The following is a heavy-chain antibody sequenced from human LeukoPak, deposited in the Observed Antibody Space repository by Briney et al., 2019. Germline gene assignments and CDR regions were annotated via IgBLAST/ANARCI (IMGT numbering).Heavy chain of an antibody. J-gene: IGHJ4*02. D-gene: IGHD1-26*01. V-gene: IGHV3-48*04. Sequence: GGSLRLSCAASGFTFSSYSMNWVRQAPGKGLEWVSYISSSGSTIYYADSVKGRFTISRDNAKNSLYLQMNSLRAEDTAVYYCASVSGSYNIDNWGQGTLVTVSS. CDR1: GFTFSSYS. CDR3: ASVSGSYNIDN. CDR2: ISSSGSTI.